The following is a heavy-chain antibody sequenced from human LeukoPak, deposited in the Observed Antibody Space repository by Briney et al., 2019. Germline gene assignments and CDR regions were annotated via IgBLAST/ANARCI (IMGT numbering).Heavy chain of an antibody. D-gene: IGHD2-15*01. CDR3: ATGCYEPFAT. CDR2: ISDTGKT. Sequence: PSETLCLTCSVSGASLSSYYWDWLRQPPGKGLEWIGYISDTGKTDSNPSLKSRVSISLDTSKKQFSLRLRSVTAADSAVYYCATGCYEPFATWGPGTLVTVSS. CDR1: GASLSSYY. V-gene: IGHV4-59*01. J-gene: IGHJ5*02.